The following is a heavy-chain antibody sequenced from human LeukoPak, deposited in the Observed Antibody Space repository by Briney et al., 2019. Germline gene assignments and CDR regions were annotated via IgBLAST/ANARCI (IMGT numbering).Heavy chain of an antibody. CDR2: IGGGGDT. V-gene: IGHV3-13*01. Sequence: GGSLRLSCAASGFTFSNYDFHWVRQVTGKGLEWVSAIGGGGDTSYSASVEGRFTISRENGKNSSFLQMNSLRDGDTAVYYCAREISGAAGGHYYYGVDVWGQGTTVIVSS. J-gene: IGHJ6*02. D-gene: IGHD6-13*01. CDR3: AREISGAAGGHYYYGVDV. CDR1: GFTFSNYD.